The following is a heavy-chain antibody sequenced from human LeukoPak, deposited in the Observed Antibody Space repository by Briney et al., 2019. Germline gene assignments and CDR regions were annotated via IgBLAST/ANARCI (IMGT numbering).Heavy chain of an antibody. CDR1: GGSISSYY. CDR3: ARHCSGGSCAKWFDP. CDR2: IYYSGST. Sequence: SETLSLTCTVSGGSISSYYWSWIRQPPGKGLEWIGYIYYSGSTNYNPSLKSRVTISVDTSKNQFSLKLSSVTAADTAVYYCARHCSGGSCAKWFDPWGQGTLVTVSS. J-gene: IGHJ5*02. D-gene: IGHD2-15*01. V-gene: IGHV4-59*01.